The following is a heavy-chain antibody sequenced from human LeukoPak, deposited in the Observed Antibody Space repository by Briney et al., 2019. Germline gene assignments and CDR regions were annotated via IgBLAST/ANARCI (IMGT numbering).Heavy chain of an antibody. D-gene: IGHD2-15*01. CDR1: GGSLSGYY. CDR3: AREDMVVGGASDI. CDR2: IDHIGTT. Sequence: PSETLSLTCEVFGGSLSGYYWSWIRQSPRQGLGWIGEIDHIGTTNYNPSLKTRVTMSVDTSKRQFSLKLTSVTAADTAVYYCAREDMVVGGASDIWGQGTTVSVST. J-gene: IGHJ3*02. V-gene: IGHV4-34*01.